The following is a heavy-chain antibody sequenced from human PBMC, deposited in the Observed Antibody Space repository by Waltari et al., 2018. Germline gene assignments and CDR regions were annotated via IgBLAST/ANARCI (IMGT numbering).Heavy chain of an antibody. CDR1: GFTFSRYW. CDR3: ARVATKTYSSPVPGRPYYYGMDV. D-gene: IGHD3-22*01. V-gene: IGHV3-74*01. CDR2: HSRDGISV. J-gene: IGHJ6*02. Sequence: EEQLVESGGGLAHPGESLRLSCAASGFTFSRYWMDWVRQAPGKGLVVGSRHSRDGISVTYAASVKGRFTRSRDNAKNTLDVQMNRLRAEDTAVYYCARVATKTYSSPVPGRPYYYGMDVWGQGTTVTVSS.